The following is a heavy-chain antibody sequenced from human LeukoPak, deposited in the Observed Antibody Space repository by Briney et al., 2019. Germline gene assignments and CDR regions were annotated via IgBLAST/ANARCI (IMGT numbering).Heavy chain of an antibody. V-gene: IGHV3-15*01. CDR3: ATEGGSGSYYGDDAFDM. J-gene: IGHJ3*02. CDR1: GFSFTNTW. D-gene: IGHD3-10*01. Sequence: GGSLRLSCEASGFSFTNTWMSWVRQAPGKGLEWVGRVKSKADDGTTDYAAPVQGRFTISRDDSKNTLSLQMNSLKTEDTAVYYCATEGGSGSYYGDDAFDMWGQGTLVTVSS. CDR2: VKSKADDGTT.